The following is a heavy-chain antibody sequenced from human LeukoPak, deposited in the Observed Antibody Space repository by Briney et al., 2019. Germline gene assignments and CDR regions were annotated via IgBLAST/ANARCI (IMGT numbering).Heavy chain of an antibody. D-gene: IGHD2/OR15-2a*01. J-gene: IGHJ1*01. Sequence: PGGSLRLSCAASGFTFSSYAMSWVRQAPGKGLEWVSAISGSGGSTYYADSVKGRFTISRDNSKNTLYLQMNSLRAEDTAVYYCAKDRSSFYETEYFQHWGQGTLVTVSS. CDR1: GFTFSSYA. V-gene: IGHV3-23*01. CDR3: AKDRSSFYETEYFQH. CDR2: ISGSGGST.